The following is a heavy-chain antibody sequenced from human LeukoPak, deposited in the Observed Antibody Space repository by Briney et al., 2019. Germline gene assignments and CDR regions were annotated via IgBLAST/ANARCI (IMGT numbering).Heavy chain of an antibody. V-gene: IGHV3-23*01. CDR3: AKCTVTFEPANWFDP. J-gene: IGHJ5*02. Sequence: GGSLRLSRVASGFSLYSYTMSWGRQAPGERLEWVSAISESGYSTYYADSVKGRFTISRDKSKNTLYRQMHGLRADDTAVYYCAKCTVTFEPANWFDPWGQGTLVTVSS. CDR1: GFSLYSYT. CDR2: ISESGYST. D-gene: IGHD4-17*01.